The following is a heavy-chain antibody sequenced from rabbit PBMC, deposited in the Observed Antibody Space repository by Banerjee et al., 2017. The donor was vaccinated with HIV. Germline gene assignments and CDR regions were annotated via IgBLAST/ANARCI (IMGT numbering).Heavy chain of an antibody. CDR1: GFSFSSSYY. J-gene: IGHJ4*01. CDR2: IYTGSSGST. CDR3: ARDLAGVIGWNFNL. D-gene: IGHD4-1*01. Sequence: QSLEESGGDLVQPGASLTLTCTASGFSFSSSYYMCWVRQAPGKGLEWIACIYTGSSGSTWYASWAKGRFTISQTSSTTVTLQMTSLTVADTATYLCARDLAGVIGWNFNLWGPGTLVTVS. V-gene: IGHV1S40*01.